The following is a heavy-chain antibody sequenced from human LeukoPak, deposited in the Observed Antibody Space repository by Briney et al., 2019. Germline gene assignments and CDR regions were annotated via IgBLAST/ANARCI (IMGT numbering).Heavy chain of an antibody. Sequence: ASVNVSCKASGYTFTSYAMHWVRQAPGQRLEWIGWINAGNGNTKYSQKFQGRVTITRDTSASTAYMELSSLRSEDTAVYYCARGYSYAKNWFDPWGQGTLVTVSS. J-gene: IGHJ5*02. CDR2: INAGNGNT. CDR3: ARGYSYAKNWFDP. V-gene: IGHV1-3*01. CDR1: GYTFTSYA. D-gene: IGHD5-18*01.